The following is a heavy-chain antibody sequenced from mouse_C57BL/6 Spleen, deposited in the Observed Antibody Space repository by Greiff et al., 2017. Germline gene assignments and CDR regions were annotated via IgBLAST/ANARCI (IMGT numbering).Heavy chain of an antibody. Sequence: QVQLQQPGAELVRPGSSVKLSCKASGYTFTSYWMDWVKQRPGQGLEWIGNIYPSDSENHYNQKFKDKATLTVDKSSSTAYMQLSSLTSEDSAVYYCARDYGSSYYYWGQGTTLTVSS. D-gene: IGHD1-1*01. CDR1: GYTFTSYW. CDR2: IYPSDSEN. CDR3: ARDYGSSYYY. V-gene: IGHV1-61*01. J-gene: IGHJ2*01.